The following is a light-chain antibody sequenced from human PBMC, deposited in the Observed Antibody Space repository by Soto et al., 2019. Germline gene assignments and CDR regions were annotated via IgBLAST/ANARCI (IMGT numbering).Light chain of an antibody. CDR3: SSYTSGSTLYV. J-gene: IGLJ1*01. CDR1: SSDVGSYNY. CDR2: ASS. V-gene: IGLV2-14*01. Sequence: QSVLTQPAPVSGSPGQSITISCTGTSSDVGSYNYVSWYQQHPGKAPRLMIYASSNRPSGVSHRFSGSRSGNTASLTISGLQAEDEADYFCSSYTSGSTLYVFGSGTKV.